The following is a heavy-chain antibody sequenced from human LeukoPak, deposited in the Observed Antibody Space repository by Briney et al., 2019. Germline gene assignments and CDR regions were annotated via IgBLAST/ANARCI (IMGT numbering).Heavy chain of an antibody. J-gene: IGHJ6*02. D-gene: IGHD3-3*01. V-gene: IGHV3-30*18. CDR2: ISYDGSNK. CDR1: GFTFSSYG. CDR3: AKSVAIYFYYGLDV. Sequence: GGSLRLSCAASGFTFSSYGMHWVRQAPGKGLEWVAVISYDGSNKYYADSVKGRFTISRDNSKNTLYLQMNSLRAEDTAPYYCAKSVAIYFYYGLDVWGQGTTVTVSS.